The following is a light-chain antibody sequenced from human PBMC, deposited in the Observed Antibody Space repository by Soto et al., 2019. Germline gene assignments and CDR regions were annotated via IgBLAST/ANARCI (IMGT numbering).Light chain of an antibody. J-gene: IGKJ1*01. CDR2: KAS. V-gene: IGKV1-5*03. Sequence: DIQMTQSPSTLSASVGDRVTITCRASQSISSWLAWYQQKPGKAPKRLIYKASSLESVVPSRFSGSGSGTEFTLTISSLQPDDFATYYCQQYNSYWTFGQGTKVEMK. CDR3: QQYNSYWT. CDR1: QSISSW.